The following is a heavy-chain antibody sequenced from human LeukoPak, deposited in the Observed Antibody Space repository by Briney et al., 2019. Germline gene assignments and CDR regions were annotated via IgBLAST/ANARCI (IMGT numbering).Heavy chain of an antibody. V-gene: IGHV4-59*01. CDR1: GGSISSYY. CDR3: ARGGGGWSAYYFDY. J-gene: IGHJ4*02. CDR2: IYYSGST. D-gene: IGHD6-19*01. Sequence: SETLSLTCTVSGGSISSYYWSWIRQPPGKGLEWIGYIYYSGSTNYNPSLKSRVTISVDTSKNQFSLKLSSVTAADTAVYYCARGGGGWSAYYFDYWGQGTLVTVSS.